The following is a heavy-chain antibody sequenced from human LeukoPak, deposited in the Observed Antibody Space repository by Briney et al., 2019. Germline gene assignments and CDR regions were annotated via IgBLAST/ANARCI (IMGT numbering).Heavy chain of an antibody. V-gene: IGHV3-7*03. CDR2: INNNGSVN. J-gene: IGHJ6*02. CDR3: ARGVGLDV. Sequence: GGSLRLSCAASGFTFSSYWMNWARQAPGKGLEWVAGINNNGSVNYYVDSVKGRFTISRDNAKNSLYLQMTNLTAEATAVYFCARGVGLDVGGQGATVTV. D-gene: IGHD3-16*01. CDR1: GFTFSSYW.